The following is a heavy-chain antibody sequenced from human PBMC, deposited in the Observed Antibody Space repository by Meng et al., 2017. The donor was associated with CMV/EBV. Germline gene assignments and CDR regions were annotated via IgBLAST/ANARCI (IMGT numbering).Heavy chain of an antibody. CDR3: ARRKSAYYYYGMDV. Sequence: ASVKVSCKSSGYTFTGYHMHWVRQAPGQQLEWMGWINPNSGGTNYAQRFQGRVTMTRDTSISTAYMELSSLRSEDTAVYYCARRKSAYYYYGMDVWGQGTTVTVSS. CDR1: GYTFTGYH. J-gene: IGHJ6*02. CDR2: INPNSGGT. V-gene: IGHV1-2*02.